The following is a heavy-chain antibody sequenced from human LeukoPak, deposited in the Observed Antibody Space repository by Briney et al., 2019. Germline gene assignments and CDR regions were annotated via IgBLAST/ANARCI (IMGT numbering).Heavy chain of an antibody. V-gene: IGHV3-73*01. D-gene: IGHD3-10*01. J-gene: IGHJ6*02. CDR2: IRSKANNYAT. Sequence: PGGSLKLSCAASGFTVSGSAMHWVRQASGKGLEWVGRIRSKANNYATTYAASVKGRFTISRDDSKNSAYLQMNSLKTEDTAVYYCTSHSGSFQEVGNGLDVWGQGTTVTVSS. CDR3: TSHSGSFQEVGNGLDV. CDR1: GFTVSGSA.